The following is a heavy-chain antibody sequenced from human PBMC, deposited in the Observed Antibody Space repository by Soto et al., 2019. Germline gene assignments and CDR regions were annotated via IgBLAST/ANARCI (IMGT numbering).Heavy chain of an antibody. CDR3: ARDLMATETFDY. CDR2: IYYSGST. Sequence: TSETLSLTCTVSGGSISSGGYYWSWIRQHPGKGLEWIGYIYYSGSTYYNPSLKSRVTISVDTSKNQFSLKLSSVTAADTAVYYCARDLMATETFDYWGQGTLVTVSS. V-gene: IGHV4-31*03. J-gene: IGHJ4*02. D-gene: IGHD4-4*01. CDR1: GGSISSGGYY.